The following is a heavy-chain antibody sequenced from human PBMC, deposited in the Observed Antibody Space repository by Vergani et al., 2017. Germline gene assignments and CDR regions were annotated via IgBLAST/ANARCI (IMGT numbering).Heavy chain of an antibody. D-gene: IGHD3-10*01. CDR2: IIPIFGTA. Sequence: QVQLVQSGAEVKKPGSSVKVSCKASGGTFSSYAISWVRQAPGQGLEWMGGIIPIFGTANYAQKFQGRVTITADESTSTAYMELRSLRSEDTAVYYCARGFNFYGSGSYYNEPTYYFDYWGQGTLVTVSS. CDR3: ARGFNFYGSGSYYNEPTYYFDY. CDR1: GGTFSSYA. J-gene: IGHJ4*02. V-gene: IGHV1-69*01.